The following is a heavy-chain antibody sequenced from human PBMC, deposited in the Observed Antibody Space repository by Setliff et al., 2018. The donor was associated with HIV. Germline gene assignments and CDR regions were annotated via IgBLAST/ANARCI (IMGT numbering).Heavy chain of an antibody. Sequence: ASVKVSCKSSGNTFTRQSHDLHWVRQVPGGGLEWMGWINLVTGKTAYLRKFQGRVTVTRDTSASTAYMEMTSLSSEDTAVYYCANGGSGGQFDYWGQGTLVTVSS. CDR3: ANGGSGGQFDY. CDR2: INLVTGKT. D-gene: IGHD3-16*01. V-gene: IGHV1-3*01. CDR1: GNTFTRQSHD. J-gene: IGHJ4*02.